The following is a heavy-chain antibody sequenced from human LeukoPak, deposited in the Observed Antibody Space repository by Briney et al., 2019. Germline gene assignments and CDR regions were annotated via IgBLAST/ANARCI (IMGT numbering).Heavy chain of an antibody. CDR2: ISSSGRT. J-gene: IGHJ4*02. CDR1: GASISSGDYY. V-gene: IGHV4-30-4*01. D-gene: IGHD3-10*01. CDR3: ARGQYGSWIAY. Sequence: NASETLSLTCTVSGASISSGDYYWSWIRQPPGKGLEWIGYISSSGRTYYNPSLKSRITVSIDTAKNQFSLKVNSVTAADTAVYYCARGQYGSWIAYWGQGTLVTVSS.